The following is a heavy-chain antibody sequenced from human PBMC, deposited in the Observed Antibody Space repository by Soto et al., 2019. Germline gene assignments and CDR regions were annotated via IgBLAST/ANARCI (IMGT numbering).Heavy chain of an antibody. J-gene: IGHJ6*02. Sequence: ASVKVSCKASGYSFTDYHIHWVRQAPGQGLEWLGRINPKSGGTSTAQKFQGWVTMTTDTSISTASMELTRLTSDDTAIYYCARGDSTDCSNGVCSFFYNHDMDVWGQGTTVTVA. CDR3: ARGDSTDCSNGVCSFFYNHDMDV. CDR1: GYSFTDYH. D-gene: IGHD2-8*01. CDR2: INPKSGGT. V-gene: IGHV1-2*04.